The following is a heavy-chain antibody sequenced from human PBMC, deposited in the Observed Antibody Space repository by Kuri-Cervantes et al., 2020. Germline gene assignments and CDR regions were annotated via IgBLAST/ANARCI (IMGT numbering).Heavy chain of an antibody. CDR1: GYTFTGYY. CDR3: ATSGGGIAVARFRSPNFDY. D-gene: IGHD6-19*01. J-gene: IGHJ4*02. Sequence: ASVKVSCKASGYTFTGYYIHWVRQAPGQGLEWMGWINPNSGGTNYAQNFQGWVTMTRDTSISTAYMELSRLRSDDTAVYYCATSGGGIAVARFRSPNFDYWGQGTLVTVSS. V-gene: IGHV1-2*04. CDR2: INPNSGGT.